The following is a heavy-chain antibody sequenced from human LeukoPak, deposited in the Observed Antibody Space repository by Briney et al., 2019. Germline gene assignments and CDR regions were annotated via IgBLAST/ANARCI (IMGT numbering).Heavy chain of an antibody. CDR3: ARDSYSGTYPPAY. CDR1: GYTFTTYG. J-gene: IGHJ4*02. V-gene: IGHV1-18*01. Sequence: ASVKVSCKASGYTFTTYGISRVRQAPGQGLEWMGWISRDNSNRNYAQKLQDRLTMTTDTSTSTAYMELRSLKSDDTAIYYCARDSYSGTYPPAYWGQGTLVTVSS. CDR2: ISRDNSNR. D-gene: IGHD1-26*01.